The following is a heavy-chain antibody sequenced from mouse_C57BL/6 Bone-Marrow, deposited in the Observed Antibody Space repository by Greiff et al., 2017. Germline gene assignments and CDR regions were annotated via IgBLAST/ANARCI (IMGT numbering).Heavy chain of an antibody. J-gene: IGHJ4*01. V-gene: IGHV1-81*01. CDR2: IYPRSGNT. Sequence: QVQLQQSGAELARPGASVKLSCKASGYTFTSYGISWVKQRTGQGLEWIGEIYPRSGNTYYNEKFKGKATLTADKSSSTAYMELRSLTSEDAAVYFCAREGLCAMDYWGQGTSVTVSS. CDR1: GYTFTSYG. CDR3: AREGLCAMDY. D-gene: IGHD1-1*02.